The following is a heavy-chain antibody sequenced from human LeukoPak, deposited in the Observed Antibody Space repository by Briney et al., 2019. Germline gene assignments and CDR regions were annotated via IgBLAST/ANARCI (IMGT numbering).Heavy chain of an antibody. Sequence: SETLSLTCAVYGGSFSGYYWSWIRQPPGKRLEWIGEINHSGSTNYNPSLKSRVTISVDTSKNQFSLKLSSVTAADTAVYYCAVNYYDSSGYTWGQGTLVTVSS. CDR1: GGSFSGYY. J-gene: IGHJ5*02. CDR3: AVNYYDSSGYT. V-gene: IGHV4-34*01. D-gene: IGHD3-22*01. CDR2: INHSGST.